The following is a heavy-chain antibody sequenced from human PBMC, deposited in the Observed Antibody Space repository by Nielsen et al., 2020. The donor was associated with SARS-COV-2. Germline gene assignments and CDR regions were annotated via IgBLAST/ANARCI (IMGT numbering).Heavy chain of an antibody. Sequence: GESLKIFCAASGFAFSGYSMNWVRQAPGKGLEWLSYISSGSSTMYYADSVKGRFTISRDNAKNSLYLQMSSLRAEDTAVYYCATESTIFGVVINFAPDFWGQGTLVTVSS. CDR3: ATESTIFGVVINFAPDF. CDR1: GFAFSGYS. CDR2: ISSGSSTM. J-gene: IGHJ4*02. V-gene: IGHV3-48*01. D-gene: IGHD3-3*01.